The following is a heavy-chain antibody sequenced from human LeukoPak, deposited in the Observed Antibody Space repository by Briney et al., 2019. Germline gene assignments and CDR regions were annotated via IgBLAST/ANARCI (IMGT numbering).Heavy chain of an antibody. CDR3: AKDVGKWESLHFFDY. D-gene: IGHD1-26*01. CDR2: ISGSGAST. Sequence: GGSLRLSCLTSGFTLSTNAMSWVRQAPGKGLEWISGISGSGASTYHADSVKGRFTISRDDSRNTLYLQMNSLRGDDTAVYYCAKDVGKWESLHFFDYWGQGTLVTVSS. J-gene: IGHJ4*02. V-gene: IGHV3-23*01. CDR1: GFTLSTNA.